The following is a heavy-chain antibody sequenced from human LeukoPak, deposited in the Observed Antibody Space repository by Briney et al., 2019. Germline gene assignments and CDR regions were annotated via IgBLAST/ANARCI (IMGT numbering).Heavy chain of an antibody. J-gene: IGHJ3*02. CDR1: GYTFTSYD. V-gene: IGHV1-46*01. D-gene: IGHD1-1*01. CDR3: ARVVSTGTADDAFDI. CDR2: INPSGGST. Sequence: ASVKVSCKASGYTFTSYDINWVRQATGQGLEWMGIINPSGGSTSYAQKFQGRVTMTRDTSTSTVYMELSSLRSEDTAVYYCARVVSTGTADDAFDIWGQGTVVTVSS.